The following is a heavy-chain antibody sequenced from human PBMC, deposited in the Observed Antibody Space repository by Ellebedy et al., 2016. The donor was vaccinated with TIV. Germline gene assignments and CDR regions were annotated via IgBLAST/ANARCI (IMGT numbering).Heavy chain of an antibody. CDR2: VYHSGNT. J-gene: IGHJ3*02. CDR3: ARDQSATAFDI. V-gene: IGHV4-38-2*02. CDR1: GYSISGGYF. Sequence: MPSETLSLTCTVSGYSISGGYFWVWIRQPPGKGLEWIGSVYHSGNTYYNPSLKSRITMSVDTSKHQFSLNLSPVTAADTAVYFCARDQSATAFDIWGQGTMVTVSS. D-gene: IGHD6-13*01.